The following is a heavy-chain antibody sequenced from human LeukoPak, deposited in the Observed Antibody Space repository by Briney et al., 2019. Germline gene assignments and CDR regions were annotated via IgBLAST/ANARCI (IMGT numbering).Heavy chain of an antibody. V-gene: IGHV3-30-3*01. CDR2: ISYDGSNK. D-gene: IGHD6-13*01. Sequence: GSLRLSCAASGFTFSSYAMHWVRQAPGKGLEWVAVISYDGSNKYYADSVKGRFTISRDNSKNTLYLQMNSLRAEDTAVYYCARDFRVAAAGTAPTDYWGQGTLVTVSS. CDR3: ARDFRVAAAGTAPTDY. CDR1: GFTFSSYA. J-gene: IGHJ4*02.